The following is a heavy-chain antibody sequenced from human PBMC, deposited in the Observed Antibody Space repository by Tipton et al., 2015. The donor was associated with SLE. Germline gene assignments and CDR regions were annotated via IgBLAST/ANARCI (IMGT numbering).Heavy chain of an antibody. Sequence: SLRLSCAASGFTFDDYAMHWVRQAPGKGLEWVSGISWNSGRVGYADSVKGRFTISRDNAKNSLYLQMNSLRAEDTALYYCAKDIGYGDYIWGQGTLVTVSS. CDR3: AKDIGYGDYI. J-gene: IGHJ4*02. CDR2: ISWNSGRV. V-gene: IGHV3-9*01. CDR1: GFTFDDYA. D-gene: IGHD4-17*01.